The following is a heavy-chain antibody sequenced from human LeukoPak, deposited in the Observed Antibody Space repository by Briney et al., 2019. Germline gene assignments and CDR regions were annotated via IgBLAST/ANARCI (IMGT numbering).Heavy chain of an antibody. Sequence: ASVKVSCKASGYTFTSYGISWVRQAPGQGLEWMGWISAYNGYTNYAQKLQGRVTMTTDTSQRTAYMELRSLRSDDTAVYYCARMGSVLLWFGELNEDYYGMDVWGQGTTVTVSS. CDR1: GYTFTSYG. D-gene: IGHD3-10*01. CDR3: ARMGSVLLWFGELNEDYYGMDV. CDR2: ISAYNGYT. J-gene: IGHJ6*02. V-gene: IGHV1-18*01.